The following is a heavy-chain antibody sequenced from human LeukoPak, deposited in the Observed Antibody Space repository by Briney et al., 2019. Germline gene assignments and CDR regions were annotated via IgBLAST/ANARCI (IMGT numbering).Heavy chain of an antibody. CDR1: GGSISVGSYY. CDR2: IYTSGST. CDR3: ARRPAYYDFWSRSDAFDI. Sequence: KPSQTLSLTCTVSGGSISVGSYYWSWIRQPAGKGLEWIGRIYTSGSTNYNPCLKSRVPISVDTSKHQFSLKLSSVTAEDTAVYYCARRPAYYDFWSRSDAFDIWGQGTMVTVSS. D-gene: IGHD3-3*01. V-gene: IGHV4-61*02. J-gene: IGHJ3*02.